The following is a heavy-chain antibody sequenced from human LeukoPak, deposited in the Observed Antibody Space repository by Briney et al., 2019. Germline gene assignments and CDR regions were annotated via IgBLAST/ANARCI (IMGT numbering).Heavy chain of an antibody. CDR2: IWYDGSNK. CDR1: GFTFSSYG. D-gene: IGHD2-2*01. V-gene: IGHV3-33*06. CDR3: AKGRSSTSYYYMDV. J-gene: IGHJ6*03. Sequence: PGRSLRLSCAASGFTFSSYGMHWVRQAPGKGLEWVAVIWYDGSNKYYADSVKGRFTISRDNSKNTLYLKMNSLRAEDTAVYYCAKGRSSTSYYYMDVWGKGTTVTVSS.